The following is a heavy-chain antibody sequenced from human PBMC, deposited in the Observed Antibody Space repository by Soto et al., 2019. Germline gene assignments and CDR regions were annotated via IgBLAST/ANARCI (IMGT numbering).Heavy chain of an antibody. Sequence: QVQLVQSGAEVKKPGASVKVSCKASGYTFTSYYMHWVRQAPGQGLEWMGIINPSGGSTSYAQKFTVRVTMTRETSTSTVYMELSGLRSEDPAVYYCARDRLRRSVDYWGQGTLVNVSS. V-gene: IGHV1-46*03. CDR1: GYTFTSYY. CDR3: ARDRLRRSVDY. CDR2: INPSGGST. J-gene: IGHJ4*02. D-gene: IGHD5-12*01.